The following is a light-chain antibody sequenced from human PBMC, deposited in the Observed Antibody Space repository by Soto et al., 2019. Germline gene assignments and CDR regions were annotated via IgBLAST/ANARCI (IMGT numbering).Light chain of an antibody. CDR3: QPRCNWPLT. CDR2: DAS. V-gene: IGKV3-11*01. J-gene: IGKJ4*01. Sequence: EIVLTQSPATLSLSPGERAALSCRASQSVSSHLAWYQQKPGQAPRLLIYDASNTATGIPARFSGSGSGTDFTLSISSVEPEDLAVYYCQPRCNWPLTFGGGTKVEIK. CDR1: QSVSSH.